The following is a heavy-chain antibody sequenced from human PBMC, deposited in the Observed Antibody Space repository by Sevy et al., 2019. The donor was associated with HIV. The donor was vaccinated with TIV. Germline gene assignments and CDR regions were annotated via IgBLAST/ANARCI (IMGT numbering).Heavy chain of an antibody. CDR3: ARGGSKWNDDYFDF. CDR2: IDPKSGGT. Sequence: ASVKVSCKASRYTFSVKYLHWVRQAPGQGLEGVGWIDPKSGGTSYAKKFQGRVSMTRDTSISTAYMELYWLTSDDTAVYYCARGGSKWNDDYFDFWGQGSLVTVSS. CDR1: RYTFSVKY. J-gene: IGHJ4*02. V-gene: IGHV1-2*02. D-gene: IGHD1-20*01.